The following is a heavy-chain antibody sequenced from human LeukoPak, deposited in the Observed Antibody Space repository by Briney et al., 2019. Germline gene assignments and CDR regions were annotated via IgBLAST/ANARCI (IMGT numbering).Heavy chain of an antibody. CDR3: ARNPGSDYPDW. D-gene: IGHD4-17*01. J-gene: IGHJ4*02. CDR1: GGSISSYY. V-gene: IGHV4-4*07. CDR2: IYTSGNT. Sequence: SETLSLTCTVCGGSISSYYWSWVRQPAGKGLEWIGRIYTSGNTNYNPSLKGRVTMSVDTSKNQFSLTLSSVTAADTAVYYCARNPGSDYPDWWGQGTLVTVSS.